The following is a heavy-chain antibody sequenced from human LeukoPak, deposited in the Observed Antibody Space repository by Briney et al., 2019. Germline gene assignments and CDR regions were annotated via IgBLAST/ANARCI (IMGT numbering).Heavy chain of an antibody. D-gene: IGHD3-10*01. V-gene: IGHV4-4*07. CDR2: IYTSGST. Sequence: KPSETLSLTCTVSGGSISSYYWSWIRQTPGKGLEWIGRIYTSGSTNYNPSLKSRVTMSVDTSKNQFSLELSSVTAADTAVYYCARDRGDYGSGSDWFDPWGQGTLVTVSS. CDR1: GGSISSYY. CDR3: ARDRGDYGSGSDWFDP. J-gene: IGHJ5*02.